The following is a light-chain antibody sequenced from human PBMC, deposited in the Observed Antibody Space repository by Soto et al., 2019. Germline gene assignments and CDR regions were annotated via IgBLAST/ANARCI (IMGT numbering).Light chain of an antibody. V-gene: IGKV3-15*01. Sequence: EIVLTQSPGTLSLSPGEGSTLSCISSQSVSSNLAWYQQKPGQAPRLLIYGASTRATGIPARFSGSGSGTEFTLTISSLQSEDFAVYYCQQYNNWPPWTFGQGTKVDIK. CDR2: GAS. J-gene: IGKJ1*01. CDR1: QSVSSN. CDR3: QQYNNWPPWT.